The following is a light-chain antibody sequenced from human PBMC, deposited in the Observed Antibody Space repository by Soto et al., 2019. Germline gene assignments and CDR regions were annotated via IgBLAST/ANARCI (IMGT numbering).Light chain of an antibody. V-gene: IGKV1-33*01. CDR2: VAS. J-gene: IGKJ4*01. Sequence: DIKMTQSPSSLCAYVGDIVTSTCQASQDISNHLNWYQQKPGKAPKLLIYVASNLDTGVPSRFSGSGSGTEFTFTSSSLQPEDVATYYCQLYDNLLLTFAGGTKVDIK. CDR1: QDISNH. CDR3: QLYDNLLLT.